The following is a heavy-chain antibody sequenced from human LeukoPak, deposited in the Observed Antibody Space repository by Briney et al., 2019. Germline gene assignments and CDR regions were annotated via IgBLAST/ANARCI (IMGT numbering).Heavy chain of an antibody. CDR3: ARANYYDNSGYSRGAFDI. Sequence: SETLSLTCTVSGGSMSSYYWSWIRQPAGKGLEWIGRIYTSGRTYYNPSLKSRVTISVDTSKNQFSLKLSSVTAADTAVYSCARANYYDNSGYSRGAFDIWGQGTVVTVSS. CDR2: IYTSGRT. D-gene: IGHD3-22*01. CDR1: GGSMSSYY. V-gene: IGHV4-4*07. J-gene: IGHJ3*02.